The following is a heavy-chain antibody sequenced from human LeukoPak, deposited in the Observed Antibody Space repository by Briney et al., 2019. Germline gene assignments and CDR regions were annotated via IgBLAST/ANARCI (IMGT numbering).Heavy chain of an antibody. Sequence: GGSLRLSCAASGFTLSDYYMSWIRQAPGKGLEWVSYISSSSSYTNYADSVKGRFTISSDNAKNSLYLQMNSLRAEDAAVYYCARDSGRGYSYDPYFDYWGQGTLVTVAS. J-gene: IGHJ4*02. V-gene: IGHV3-11*05. CDR3: ARDSGRGYSYDPYFDY. CDR2: ISSSSSYT. CDR1: GFTLSDYY. D-gene: IGHD5-18*01.